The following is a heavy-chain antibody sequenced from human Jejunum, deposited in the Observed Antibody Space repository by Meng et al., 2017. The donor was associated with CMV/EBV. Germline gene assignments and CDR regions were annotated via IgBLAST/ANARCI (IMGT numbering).Heavy chain of an antibody. CDR3: ARGGVPYGMDV. CDR1: QFPFNSPG. CDR2: ISVGSTVI. J-gene: IGHJ6*02. V-gene: IGHV3-48*04. D-gene: IGHD2-8*01. Sequence: AAPQFPFNSPGMHWVRQAPGKGLEWISYISVGSTVINYADSVRGRFTISRDNAKNSLYLQMNSLRVEDTAVYYCARGGVPYGMDVWGQGTTVTVSS.